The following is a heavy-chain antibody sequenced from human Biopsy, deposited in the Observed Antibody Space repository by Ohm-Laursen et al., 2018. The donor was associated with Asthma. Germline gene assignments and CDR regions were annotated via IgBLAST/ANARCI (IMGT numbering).Heavy chain of an antibody. D-gene: IGHD3-22*01. V-gene: IGHV4-30-2*01. J-gene: IGHJ6*02. CDR1: GDSINSGGFS. CDR3: ARMITMIQAANYYSYAMDV. Sequence: TLSLTCAVSGDSINSGGFSWNWVRQPPRKGPEGIALPFHTGAPPYNPSLKSRVTISVDRSKRQFSLKVNSVTAADTAVYYCARMITMIQAANYYSYAMDVWGQGTTVTVSS. CDR2: PFHTGAP.